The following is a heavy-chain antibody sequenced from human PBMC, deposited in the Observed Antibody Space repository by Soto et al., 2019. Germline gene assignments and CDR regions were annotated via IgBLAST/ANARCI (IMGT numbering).Heavy chain of an antibody. Sequence: GGSLRLSCAASDFAFTNSWINWVRHAPGKELEWVGRIKSKTHGGTTDFAAPAKGRFAISRDDSKNMVYLQMTSLKTDDTGIYCCSPYSCSAMLLVRFYYWAHGALVTV. D-gene: IGHD2-15*01. CDR1: DFAFTNSW. V-gene: IGHV3-15*07. CDR2: IKSKTHGGTT. J-gene: IGHJ4*01. CDR3: SPYSCSAMLLVRFYY.